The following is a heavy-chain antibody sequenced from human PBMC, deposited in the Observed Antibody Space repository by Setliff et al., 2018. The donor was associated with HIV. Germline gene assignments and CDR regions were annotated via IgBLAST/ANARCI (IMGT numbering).Heavy chain of an antibody. CDR1: GYRFPAYY. CDR2: ISPNSGAT. CDR3: SRTAPSENQLLPRGPFDY. J-gene: IGHJ4*02. Sequence: ASVKVSCKASGYRFPAYYIHWVRQAPGQGLEWMGRISPNSGATDSAQKFQGRITMTADTSISTAYMELNRLTSADTAVYYCSRTAPSENQLLPRGPFDYWGQGTLVTVSS. D-gene: IGHD2-15*01. V-gene: IGHV1-2*06.